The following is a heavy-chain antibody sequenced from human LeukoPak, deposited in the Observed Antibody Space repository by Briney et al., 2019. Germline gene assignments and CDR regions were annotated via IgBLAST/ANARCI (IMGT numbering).Heavy chain of an antibody. CDR3: AREGYSSSWYYFDY. CDR1: GFTFIYYN. J-gene: IGHJ4*02. V-gene: IGHV3-11*01. CDR2: ISRSGSTK. D-gene: IGHD6-13*01. Sequence: GGSLRLSCPASGFTFIYYNMRWIRQAPGKGLEWVSSISRSGSTKYYADSVKGRFTISRDNAKNSLYLQMNSLTAEDTALYYCAREGYSSSWYYFDYWGQGTLVTVSS.